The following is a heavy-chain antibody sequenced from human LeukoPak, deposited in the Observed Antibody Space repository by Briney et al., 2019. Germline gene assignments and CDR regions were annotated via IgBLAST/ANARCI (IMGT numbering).Heavy chain of an antibody. CDR3: ARDIPDSSGWHHGFDY. Sequence: GESLKISCKGSGYSFTRYWIAWVRQMPGKGLEWMGIIYPGDSDTRYSPSFQGQVTISADKSISTAYLQWSSLKASDTAMYYCARDIPDSSGWHHGFDYWGQGTLVTASS. D-gene: IGHD3-22*01. J-gene: IGHJ4*02. CDR1: GYSFTRYW. CDR2: IYPGDSDT. V-gene: IGHV5-51*01.